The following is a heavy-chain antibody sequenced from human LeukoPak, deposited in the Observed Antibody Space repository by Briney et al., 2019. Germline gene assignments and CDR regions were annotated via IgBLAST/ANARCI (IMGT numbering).Heavy chain of an antibody. D-gene: IGHD3-10*01. Sequence: SETLSLTCAVYGVSFSGYYWSWIRQPPGKGLEWIGEINHSGSTNYNPSLKSRVTISVDTSKNQFSLKLSSVTAADTAVYYCARGDRPTPWFGESWGQGTLVTVSS. CDR1: GVSFSGYY. CDR3: ARGDRPTPWFGES. V-gene: IGHV4-34*01. CDR2: INHSGST. J-gene: IGHJ5*02.